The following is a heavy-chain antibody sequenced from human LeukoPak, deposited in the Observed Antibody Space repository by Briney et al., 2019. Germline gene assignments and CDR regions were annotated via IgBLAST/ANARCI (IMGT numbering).Heavy chain of an antibody. V-gene: IGHV3-74*01. CDR2: INSDGINT. J-gene: IGHJ5*02. D-gene: IGHD3-22*01. Sequence: GGSLRLSCAASGFTFSNYWLHWVRHAPGKGLVWVSRINSDGINTSYADSVKGRFTISRDNAKNTLNLQMNNLRAEDTAVYYCARDLGQYYDTSDNWFDPWGQGTLVTVSS. CDR1: GFTFSNYW. CDR3: ARDLGQYYDTSDNWFDP.